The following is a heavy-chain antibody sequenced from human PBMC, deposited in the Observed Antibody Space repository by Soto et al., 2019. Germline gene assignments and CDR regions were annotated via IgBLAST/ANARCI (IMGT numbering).Heavy chain of an antibody. V-gene: IGHV3-23*01. J-gene: IGHJ4*02. Sequence: EVQLLESGGGLVQPGGSLRLSCAASGFTFSSYAMSWVRQVPGKGLEWVSVISGGGGSTYYADSVKCRFTISRDNTKNTRYLQMNSMRAQDTAVYYCAKFYEAYCSSTSCYFFDYWGQGTLVTVSS. CDR3: AKFYEAYCSSTSCYFFDY. D-gene: IGHD2-2*01. CDR1: GFTFSSYA. CDR2: ISGGGGST.